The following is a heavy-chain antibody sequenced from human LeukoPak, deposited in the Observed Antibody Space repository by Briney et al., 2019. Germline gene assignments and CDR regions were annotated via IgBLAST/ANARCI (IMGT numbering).Heavy chain of an antibody. J-gene: IGHJ4*02. D-gene: IGHD1-26*01. V-gene: IGHV4-39*01. CDR3: ARHLVGATKYYFDY. Sequence: PSETLSLTCTVSGGSISSSSYYWGWIRQPPGKGLEWIGSIYYSGSTYYNPSLKSRVTISVDTSKNQFSLKLSSVTAADTAVYYCARHLVGATKYYFDYWGQGTLVTVSS. CDR1: GGSISSSSYY. CDR2: IYYSGST.